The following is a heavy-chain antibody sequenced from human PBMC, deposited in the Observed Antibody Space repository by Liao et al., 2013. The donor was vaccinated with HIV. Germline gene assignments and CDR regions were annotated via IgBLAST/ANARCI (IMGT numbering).Heavy chain of an antibody. V-gene: IGHV4-39*07. J-gene: IGHJ4*02. CDR1: GGSISSGSYY. CDR3: ARRSPXDYVWGIIPYYFDY. D-gene: IGHD3-16*01. CDR2: IYYSGST. Sequence: QVQLQESGPGLVKPSQTLSLTCTVSGGSISSGSYYWGWIRQPPGKGLEWIGSIYYSGSTFYNPSLKSRVTISVDTSKNQFSLRLTSVTAADTAMYYCARRSPXDYVWGIIPYYFDYWAREPWSPSPQ.